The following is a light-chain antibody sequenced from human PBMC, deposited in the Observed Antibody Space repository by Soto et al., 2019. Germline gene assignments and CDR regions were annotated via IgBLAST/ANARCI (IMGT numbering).Light chain of an antibody. J-gene: IGKJ1*01. Sequence: IRFTQSPATLSLSPGERATLSCRASQSVSGYLGWYQQKPGQAPRLLIYADSNRATGIPARFSGSGSGTDFTLTISSLEPEDFSVYYCQQRGNRPPWTFGQGTKVDIK. CDR3: QQRGNRPPWT. CDR2: ADS. V-gene: IGKV3-11*01. CDR1: QSVSGY.